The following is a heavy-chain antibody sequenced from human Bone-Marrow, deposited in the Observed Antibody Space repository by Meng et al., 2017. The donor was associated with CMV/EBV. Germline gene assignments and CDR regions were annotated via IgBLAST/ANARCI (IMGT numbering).Heavy chain of an antibody. V-gene: IGHV1-2*02. CDR3: ARDQGSSSATYGMDV. CDR1: GYTFTGYY. Sequence: SVKVSCKASGYTFTGYYMHWVRQAPGQGLEWMGWINPNSGGTNYAQKFQGRVTMTRDTSISTAYMELSRLRSDDTAVYYCARDQGSSSATYGMDVWGQGATVTVSS. D-gene: IGHD6-6*01. CDR2: INPNSGGT. J-gene: IGHJ6*02.